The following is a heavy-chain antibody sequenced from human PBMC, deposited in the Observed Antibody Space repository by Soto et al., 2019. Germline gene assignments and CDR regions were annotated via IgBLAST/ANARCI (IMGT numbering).Heavy chain of an antibody. CDR2: ISGSGGST. V-gene: IGHV3-23*01. CDR3: ANSPYYYDSSGYSYFDY. Sequence: GGSLRLSCAASGFTFSSYAMSWVRQAPGKGLEWVSAISGSGGSTYYADSVKGRFTISRDNSKNTLYLQMNSLRAEDTAVYYCANSPYYYDSSGYSYFDYWGQGTLVTVSS. J-gene: IGHJ4*02. CDR1: GFTFSSYA. D-gene: IGHD3-22*01.